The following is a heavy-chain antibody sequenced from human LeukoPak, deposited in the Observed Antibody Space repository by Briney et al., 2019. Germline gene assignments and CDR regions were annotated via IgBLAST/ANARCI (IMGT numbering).Heavy chain of an antibody. CDR2: VNRDGSET. CDR3: ARNNGMDV. Sequence: GGSLRLSCAASGFALSSHWMTWVRQVPGRGPEGVANVNRDGSETYYLDSVKGRFTISKDNPKNSLYLQMNSLRAEDTALYHCARNNGMDVWGQGTTVIVSS. V-gene: IGHV3-7*03. J-gene: IGHJ6*02. CDR1: GFALSSHW.